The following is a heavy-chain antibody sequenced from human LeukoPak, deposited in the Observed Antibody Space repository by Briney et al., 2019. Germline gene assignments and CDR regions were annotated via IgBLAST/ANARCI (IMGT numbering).Heavy chain of an antibody. D-gene: IGHD1-26*01. CDR1: GYSFTSHY. J-gene: IGHJ5*02. Sequence: ASVKVSCTASGYSFTSHYMHWVRQAPGQGLEWLGLINPSGSSTLYAQKFQGRVTMTRDMSTTTDYMELSSLRSEDTAVYYCARDNSVGDVAWWFDPWGQGTLVTVSS. CDR2: INPSGSST. V-gene: IGHV1-46*01. CDR3: ARDNSVGDVAWWFDP.